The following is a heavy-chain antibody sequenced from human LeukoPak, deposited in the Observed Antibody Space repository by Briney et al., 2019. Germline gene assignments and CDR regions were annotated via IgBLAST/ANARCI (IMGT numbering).Heavy chain of an antibody. CDR3: ARATYSSGWGTSDY. Sequence: SETLSLTCTVSGGSISSYYWSWIRQPPGKGLEWIGYIYYSGSTNYNPSLQSRVTISVDTSKNQSSLKLSSVTAADTAVYYCARATYSSGWGTSDYWGQGTLSPSPQ. J-gene: IGHJ4*02. D-gene: IGHD6-19*01. CDR1: GGSISSYY. CDR2: IYYSGST. V-gene: IGHV4-59*01.